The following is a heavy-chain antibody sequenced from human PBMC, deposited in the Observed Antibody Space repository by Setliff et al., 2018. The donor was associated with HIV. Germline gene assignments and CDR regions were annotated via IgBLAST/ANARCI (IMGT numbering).Heavy chain of an antibody. D-gene: IGHD1-26*01. V-gene: IGHV4-34*01. Sequence: SETLSLTCAVYGGSFSGYHWNWIRQFPGKGLEWIGEINHTGNTQYNPSLKSRVTMSEETSKNQFSLKLKSVTAADTVIYFCARGKGGLVGPAEFDYWGPVTLVTVSS. CDR2: INHTGNT. J-gene: IGHJ4*02. CDR1: GGSFSGYH. CDR3: ARGKGGLVGPAEFDY.